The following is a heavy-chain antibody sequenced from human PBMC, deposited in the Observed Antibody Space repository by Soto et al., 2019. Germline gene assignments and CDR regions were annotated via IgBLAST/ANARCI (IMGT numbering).Heavy chain of an antibody. Sequence: QVQLVQSGAEVKKPGSSVKVSCKASGGTFSNYAISWVRQAPGQGLEWMGGITPFFGTANYEQKFQGRVTITADESMRTAYMELSRLRSEDTAVYYCAQTLGLAVAGPGRFDLWGRGTLVTVSS. J-gene: IGHJ2*01. CDR2: ITPFFGTA. V-gene: IGHV1-69*12. D-gene: IGHD6-19*01. CDR1: GGTFSNYA. CDR3: AQTLGLAVAGPGRFDL.